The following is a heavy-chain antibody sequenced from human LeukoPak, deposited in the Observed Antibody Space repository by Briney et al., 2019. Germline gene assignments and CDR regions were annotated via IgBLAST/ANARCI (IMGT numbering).Heavy chain of an antibody. J-gene: IGHJ6*03. CDR3: ARGLAAAGMSYYYYYMDV. D-gene: IGHD6-13*01. Sequence: PGGSLRLSCAASGFTFSSYWMHWVRRAPGKGLVWVSRINSDGSSTSYADSVKGRFTISRDNAKNTLYLQMNSLRAEDTAVYYCARGLAAAGMSYYYYYMDVWGKGTTVTVSS. V-gene: IGHV3-74*01. CDR2: INSDGSST. CDR1: GFTFSSYW.